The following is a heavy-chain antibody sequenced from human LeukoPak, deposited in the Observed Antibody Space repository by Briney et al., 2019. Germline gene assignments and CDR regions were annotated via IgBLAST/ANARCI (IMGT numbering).Heavy chain of an antibody. CDR1: GYTFTGYY. Sequence: ASVKVSCKASGYTFTGYYMHWVRQAPGQGLERMGWINPNSGGTNYAQKFQGRVTMTRDTSISTAYMELSRLRSDDTAVYYCARDVSWIYYYYYMDVWGKGTTVTVSS. J-gene: IGHJ6*03. D-gene: IGHD2-15*01. CDR2: INPNSGGT. CDR3: ARDVSWIYYYYYMDV. V-gene: IGHV1-2*02.